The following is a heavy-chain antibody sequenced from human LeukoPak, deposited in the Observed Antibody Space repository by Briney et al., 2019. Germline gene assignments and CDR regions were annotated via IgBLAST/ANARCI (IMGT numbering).Heavy chain of an antibody. J-gene: IGHJ4*02. V-gene: IGHV1-18*01. D-gene: IGHD3-22*01. CDR1: GYTFTSYG. Sequence: ASVKVSCKASGYTFTSYGISWVRQAPGQGLEWMGWISAYNGNTNYAQKLQGRVTITADESTSTAYMELSSLRSEDTAVYYCVFGYDSNPYYFDYWGQGTLVTVSS. CDR3: VFGYDSNPYYFDY. CDR2: ISAYNGNT.